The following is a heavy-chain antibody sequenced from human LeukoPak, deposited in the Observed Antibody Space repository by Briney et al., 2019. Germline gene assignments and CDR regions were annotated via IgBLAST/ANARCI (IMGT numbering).Heavy chain of an antibody. D-gene: IGHD6-19*01. Sequence: VASVKVSCKASGGTFSSYAVTWVRQAPGQGLEWMAGIIPIFGTADYAQKFQGRVTIAAAESTRPAYMELSSLRSEDTAVYYCARAPYSSGGSTNYYYSYYMDVWGTGTTVTVSS. V-gene: IGHV1-69*13. J-gene: IGHJ6*03. CDR1: GGTFSSYA. CDR2: IIPIFGTA. CDR3: ARAPYSSGGSTNYYYSYYMDV.